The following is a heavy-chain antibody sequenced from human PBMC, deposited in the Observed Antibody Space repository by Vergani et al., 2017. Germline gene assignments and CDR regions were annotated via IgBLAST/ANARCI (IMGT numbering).Heavy chain of an antibody. CDR1: GGSISSGSYY. Sequence: QVQLQESGPGLVKPSQTLSLTCTVSGGSISSGSYYWSWIRQPAGKGLDWIGYIYYSGTTYYNPSLESRLTISLDTSENHLSLKLTSVTDADTAVYYCARQKDYYMDVWGKGTTVTVS. J-gene: IGHJ6*03. CDR2: IYYSGTT. CDR3: ARQKDYYMDV. V-gene: IGHV4-31*03.